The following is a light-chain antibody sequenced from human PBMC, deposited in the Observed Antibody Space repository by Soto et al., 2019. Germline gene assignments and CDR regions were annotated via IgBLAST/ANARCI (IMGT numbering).Light chain of an antibody. CDR3: QQRSKWPLT. V-gene: IGKV3-11*01. J-gene: IGKJ4*01. CDR2: DAS. Sequence: EIVLPQSPATLSLSPGERATLSCRASQSVSSYLAWYQQKPGQAPRLLIHDASNRATGIPARFSGSGSGTDFTITISSLEPEDFAVYYCQQRSKWPLTFGGGTKVEIK. CDR1: QSVSSY.